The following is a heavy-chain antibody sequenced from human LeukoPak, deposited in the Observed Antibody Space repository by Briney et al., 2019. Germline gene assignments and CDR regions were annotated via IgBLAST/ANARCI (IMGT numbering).Heavy chain of an antibody. V-gene: IGHV3-74*01. CDR2: INSDGSST. J-gene: IGHJ6*02. D-gene: IGHD2-2*01. CDR1: GFTFSSYW. CDR3: ARGGDIVVVPAAMDYYYGMDV. Sequence: PGGSLRLSCAASGFTFSSYWMHWVRQAPGKGLVWVSRINSDGSSTSYADSVKGRFTISRDNAKNTLYLQMNSLRAEDTAVYYCARGGDIVVVPAAMDYYYGMDVWGQETTVTVSS.